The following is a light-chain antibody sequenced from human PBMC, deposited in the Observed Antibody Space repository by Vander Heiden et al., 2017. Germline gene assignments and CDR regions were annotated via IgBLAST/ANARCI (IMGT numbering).Light chain of an antibody. Sequence: RVMTQSAATQSVSAGERATLSCSASQTVSSNVAWYQQKPGQAPRRPIYGASTRATGIPARFSGSGYGTEFTLTIRSLKSGDFAVYYCEQYNNWHPWTFGQGTKVEIK. V-gene: IGKV3-15*01. CDR3: EQYNNWHPWT. CDR2: GAS. J-gene: IGKJ1*01. CDR1: QTVSSN.